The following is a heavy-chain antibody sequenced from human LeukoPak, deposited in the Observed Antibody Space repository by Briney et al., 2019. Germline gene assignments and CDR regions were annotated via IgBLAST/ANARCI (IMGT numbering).Heavy chain of an antibody. J-gene: IGHJ4*02. D-gene: IGHD3-3*01. CDR3: AREGGFYRPLDY. CDR1: GGSVINTNW. V-gene: IGHV4-4*02. Sequence: SETLSLTCGVSGGSVINTNWWTWVRQPPGKGLEWIGEVHLDGRTNYNPSLESRLTMSVDVSENQVSLKLTSVTAADTAVYYCAREGGFYRPLDYSGQGTLVTVSP. CDR2: VHLDGRT.